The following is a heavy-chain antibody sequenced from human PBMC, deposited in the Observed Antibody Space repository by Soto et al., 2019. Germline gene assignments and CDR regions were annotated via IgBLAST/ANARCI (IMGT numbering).Heavy chain of an antibody. J-gene: IGHJ4*02. V-gene: IGHV3-23*01. CDR3: AKWSYYSSRHFDY. CDR1: EFAFSSYA. D-gene: IGHD3-22*01. CDR2: ISGSGVST. Sequence: GFLRLSGAASEFAFSSYAMSWVRQSPGKGLEWVSAISGSGVSTYYADSVKGRFTISRDTSKNTLYLQMNSLRAEDTAVYYCAKWSYYSSRHFDYWGQGTLLTVSS.